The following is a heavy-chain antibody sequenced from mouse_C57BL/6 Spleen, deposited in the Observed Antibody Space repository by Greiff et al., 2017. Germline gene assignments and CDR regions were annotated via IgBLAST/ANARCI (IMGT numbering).Heavy chain of an antibody. CDR3: ARSHYGSRGYFDY. CDR2: IYPGSGNT. CDR1: GYTFTDYY. Sequence: VQLQQSGAELVRPGASVKLSCKASGYTFTDYYINWVKQRPGQGLEWIARIYPGSGNTYYNEKFKGKATLTAEKSSSTAYMQLSSLTSEDSAVYFCARSHYGSRGYFDYWGQGTTLTVSS. J-gene: IGHJ2*01. D-gene: IGHD1-1*01. V-gene: IGHV1-76*01.